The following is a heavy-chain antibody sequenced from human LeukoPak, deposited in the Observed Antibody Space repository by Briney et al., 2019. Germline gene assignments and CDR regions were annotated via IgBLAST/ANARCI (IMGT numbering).Heavy chain of an antibody. J-gene: IGHJ4*02. CDR2: IRYDGSNK. D-gene: IGHD3-10*01. CDR1: GFTFSSYG. V-gene: IGHV3-30*02. CDR3: AKDFIGPITMVRGVILSY. Sequence: PGGSLRLSCAASGFTFSSYGMHWVRQAPGTGLEWVAFIRYDGSNKYYADSVKGRFTISRDNSKNTLYLQMNSLRAEDTAVYYCAKDFIGPITMVRGVILSYWGQGTLVTVSS.